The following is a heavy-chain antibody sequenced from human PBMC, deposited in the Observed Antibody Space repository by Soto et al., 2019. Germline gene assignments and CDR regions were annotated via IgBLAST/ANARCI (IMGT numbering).Heavy chain of an antibody. CDR2: IWNDGSNK. D-gene: IGHD4-17*01. Sequence: QVQLVESGGGVVQPGRSLRLSCAASGFTFSSYGMHWVRQAPGKGLEWVAVIWNDGSNKYYADSVKGRFTISRDNCKNTLYLQMNSLRAEDTAVYYGARTTVTTDAFDIWGQGTMVTVSS. V-gene: IGHV3-33*01. CDR3: ARTTVTTDAFDI. J-gene: IGHJ3*02. CDR1: GFTFSSYG.